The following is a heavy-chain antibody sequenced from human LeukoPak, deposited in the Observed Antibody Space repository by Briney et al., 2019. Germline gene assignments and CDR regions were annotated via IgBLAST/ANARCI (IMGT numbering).Heavy chain of an antibody. CDR3: AKGVVAATNAAYYGMDV. J-gene: IGHJ6*02. D-gene: IGHD2-15*01. CDR2: ISYDESDK. CDR1: GFTFSNYG. V-gene: IGHV3-30*18. Sequence: QSGGSLRLSCAASGFTFSNYGMHWVRQAPGKGLEWVAVISYDESDKYYADSVKGRFTISRDNSKNTLYLHMNSLRPEDTAVYYCAKGVVAATNAAYYGMDVWGQGTTVTVSS.